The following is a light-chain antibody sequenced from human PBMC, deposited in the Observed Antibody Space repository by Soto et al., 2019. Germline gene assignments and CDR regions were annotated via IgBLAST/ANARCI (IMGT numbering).Light chain of an antibody. CDR2: AAS. V-gene: IGKV1-39*01. Sequence: DIQMTQSPSSLSASVGDRVTITCRASQSISSYLNWYQQKPGEAPKILIYAASTLQSGVPSRFSGRGSGPDFSLTISSLQPEDFATYYCLLDFRYFWAFGQGTKVEIK. J-gene: IGKJ1*01. CDR1: QSISSY. CDR3: LLDFRYFWA.